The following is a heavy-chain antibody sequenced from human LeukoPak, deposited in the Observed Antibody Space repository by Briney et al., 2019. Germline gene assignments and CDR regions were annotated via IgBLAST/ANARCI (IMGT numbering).Heavy chain of an antibody. D-gene: IGHD2-21*01. CDR2: IYYSGST. CDR1: GVSIISYQ. J-gene: IGHJ4*02. V-gene: IGHV4-59*12. CDR3: ARVEPYWAYYFDY. Sequence: SETLSLTCSVSGVSIISYQWSWIRQPPGKGLEWIGYIYYSGSTYYNPSLKSRVTISVDTSKNQFSLKLSSVTAADTAVYYCARVEPYWAYYFDYWGQGTLVTVSS.